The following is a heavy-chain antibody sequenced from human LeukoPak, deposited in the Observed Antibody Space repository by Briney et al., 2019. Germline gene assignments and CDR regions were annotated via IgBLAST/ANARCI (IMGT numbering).Heavy chain of an antibody. Sequence: GGSLRLSCAASGFTFSSYSMNWVRQAPGKGLEWVSSISSSSSYIYYADSVKGRFTISRDNAKNSLYLQMNSLRAEDTAVYYCARDHDSPEAFDIWGQGTMVTVSS. J-gene: IGHJ3*02. D-gene: IGHD2-15*01. CDR2: ISSSSSYI. CDR1: GFTFSSYS. CDR3: ARDHDSPEAFDI. V-gene: IGHV3-21*01.